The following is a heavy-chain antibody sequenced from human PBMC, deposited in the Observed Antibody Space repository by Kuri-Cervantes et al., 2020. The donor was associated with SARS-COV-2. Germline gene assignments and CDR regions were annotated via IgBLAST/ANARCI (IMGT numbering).Heavy chain of an antibody. CDR2: ISWNSGSI. D-gene: IGHD2-2*01. CDR3: AREGDIVVVHDAFDI. J-gene: IGHJ3*02. Sequence: LSLTCAASGFTFDDYAMHWVRQAPGKGLEWVSCISWNSGSIGYADSVKGRFTISRDNAKNSLYLQMNSLRAEDTAVYYCAREGDIVVVHDAFDIWGQGTMVTVSS. CDR1: GFTFDDYA. V-gene: IGHV3-9*01.